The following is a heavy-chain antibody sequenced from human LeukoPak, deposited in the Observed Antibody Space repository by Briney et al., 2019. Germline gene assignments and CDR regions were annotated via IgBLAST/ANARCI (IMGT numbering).Heavy chain of an antibody. CDR3: AKGRDGYNHFDY. J-gene: IGHJ4*02. D-gene: IGHD5-24*01. V-gene: IGHV3-30*18. Sequence: GGSLRLSCAASGFTFSSYGMHWVRQGPGKGLECVAVISYDGSNKYYADSVKGRFTISRDNSKNTLYLQMNSLRAEDTAVYYCAKGRDGYNHFDYWGQGTLVTVSS. CDR2: ISYDGSNK. CDR1: GFTFSSYG.